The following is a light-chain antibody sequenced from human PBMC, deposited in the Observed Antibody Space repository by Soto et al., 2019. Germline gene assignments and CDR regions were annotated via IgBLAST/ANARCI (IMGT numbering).Light chain of an antibody. CDR3: QQYGRSPPFA. V-gene: IGKV3-20*01. CDR2: GAS. CDR1: QSVSSNY. J-gene: IGKJ2*01. Sequence: EIVLTQSPGTLSLSPGERATLSCRASQSVSSNYIAWYQQNPGQAPRLLIYGASTRATGIPDRFSGSGSGTDFTLTISRLEPEDLAVYFCQQYGRSPPFAFGQGTKVDIK.